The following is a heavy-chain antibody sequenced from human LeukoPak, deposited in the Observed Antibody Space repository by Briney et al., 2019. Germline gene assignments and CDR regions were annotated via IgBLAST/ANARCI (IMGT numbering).Heavy chain of an antibody. CDR2: INPNSGGT. Sequence: ASVKVSCKASGYTFTGYYMHWVRQAPGQGLEWMGWINPNSGGTNYAQKFQGRVTMTRDTSISTAYMELSRLRSDDTAVYYCARVFGGKAFWYFDLWGRGTLVTVSS. CDR1: GYTFTGYY. V-gene: IGHV1-2*02. D-gene: IGHD2-15*01. J-gene: IGHJ2*01. CDR3: ARVFGGKAFWYFDL.